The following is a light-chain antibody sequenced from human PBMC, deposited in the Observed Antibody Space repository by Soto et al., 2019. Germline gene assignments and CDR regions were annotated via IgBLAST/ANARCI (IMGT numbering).Light chain of an antibody. CDR2: KAS. CDR1: QSISSW. CDR3: QQYNSYSWT. J-gene: IGKJ1*01. V-gene: IGKV1-5*03. Sequence: DIQMTQSPSTLSASVGDRVTITCRASQSISSWLAWYQQKPGKAPKLLIYKASNLETGVPSRFSGSGFGTEFTLTISSLQPDDFATYYCQQYNSYSWTFGQGTKVDIK.